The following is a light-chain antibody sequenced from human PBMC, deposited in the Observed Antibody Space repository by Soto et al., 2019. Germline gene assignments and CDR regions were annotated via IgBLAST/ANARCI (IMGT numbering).Light chain of an antibody. CDR2: KAS. J-gene: IGKJ2*01. CDR3: QHHKHYTESA. CDR1: QSISTW. Sequence: DIQMTQSPSTLSASVGDRVTITCRASQSISTWLAWYQQKPGKAPKVLVHKASSLENGVPSRFSGTGSETEFTLTISSLQPDDFATYYCQHHKHYTESAFGQGTKLEIK. V-gene: IGKV1-5*03.